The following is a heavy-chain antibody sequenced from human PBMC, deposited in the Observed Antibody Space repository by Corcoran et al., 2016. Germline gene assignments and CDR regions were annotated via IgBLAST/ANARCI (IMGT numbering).Heavy chain of an antibody. Sequence: EVQLVQSGAEVKKPGESLKISCKGSGYSFTSYWIGWVRQMPGKGLEWMGIIYPGDSDTRYSPSFQGQVTISADKSISTAYLQWSSLKASDTAMYYFARLYYYDSSGYYGGWYFDLWGRGTLVTVSS. J-gene: IGHJ2*01. CDR1: GYSFTSYW. D-gene: IGHD3-22*01. V-gene: IGHV5-51*01. CDR3: ARLYYYDSSGYYGGWYFDL. CDR2: IYPGDSDT.